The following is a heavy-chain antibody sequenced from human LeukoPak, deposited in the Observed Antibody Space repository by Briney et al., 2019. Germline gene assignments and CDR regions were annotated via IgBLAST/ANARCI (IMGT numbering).Heavy chain of an antibody. J-gene: IGHJ5*02. D-gene: IGHD2-15*01. CDR2: IIPVFGTA. CDR1: GGTFGSYA. Sequence: GASVKVSCKASGGTFGSYAISWVRQAPGQGLEWMGGIIPVFGTAEYAQKFQGRVTVTADESTSTAYMELSSLRSEDTAVYYCARGRSIVVMVAAPGWFDPWGQGTLVTVSS. CDR3: ARGRSIVVMVAAPGWFDP. V-gene: IGHV1-69*13.